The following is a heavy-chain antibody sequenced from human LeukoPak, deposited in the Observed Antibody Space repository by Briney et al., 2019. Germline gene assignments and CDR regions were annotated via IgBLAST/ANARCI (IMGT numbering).Heavy chain of an antibody. CDR2: IYHSGST. Sequence: SETLSLTCAVSGDSISSSNWWSWVRQPPGKGLEWIGEIYHSGSTNYNPSLQSRVTMSVDNSENHFSLKLSSVSAADTAVYYCARATLRGYYDSSGYSYYYGMDVWGQGTTVTVSS. CDR1: GDSISSSNW. V-gene: IGHV4-4*02. CDR3: ARATLRGYYDSSGYSYYYGMDV. D-gene: IGHD3-22*01. J-gene: IGHJ6*02.